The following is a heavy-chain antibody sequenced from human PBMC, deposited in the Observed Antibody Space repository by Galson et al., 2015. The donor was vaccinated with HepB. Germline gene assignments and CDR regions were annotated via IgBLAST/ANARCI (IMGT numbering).Heavy chain of an antibody. Sequence: SLRLSCAASGFTFSNYAMSWVRQAPGKGLEWVALISSDGRNEHYADSVKGRFTISRDNSKNILYLQMNNLRAEDTAIYYCAKDPSLEYYYDTPYFDYWGQGTLVTVSS. CDR1: GFTFSNYA. D-gene: IGHD3-22*01. V-gene: IGHV3-30*04. CDR2: ISSDGRNE. J-gene: IGHJ4*02. CDR3: AKDPSLEYYYDTPYFDY.